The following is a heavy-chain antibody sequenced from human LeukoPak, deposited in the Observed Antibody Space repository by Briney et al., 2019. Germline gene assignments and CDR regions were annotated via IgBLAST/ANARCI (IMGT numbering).Heavy chain of an antibody. CDR3: ARDFYAPGFYVWFDP. CDR1: GGYTGSHY. Sequence: SETLSLTCTASGGYTGSHYWSWIRQPAGKGLEWIGRISPSGTTHYNPSLGSRVTMSVDTSKNYFSLRLSSVTAADTAVYYCARDFYAPGFYVWFDPWGQGILVTVLS. J-gene: IGHJ5*02. CDR2: ISPSGTT. D-gene: IGHD2/OR15-2a*01. V-gene: IGHV4-4*07.